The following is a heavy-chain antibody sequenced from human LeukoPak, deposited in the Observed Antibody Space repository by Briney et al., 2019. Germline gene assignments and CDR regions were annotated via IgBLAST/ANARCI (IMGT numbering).Heavy chain of an antibody. V-gene: IGHV3-48*02. Sequence: GGSLRLSCAASGFTYSSYSMNWVRQAPGKGLEWVSYISSSSSTIYYADSVKGRFTISRDNAKNSLYLQMNSLRDEDTAVYYCALGVTTVNAFDIWGQGTMVTVSS. J-gene: IGHJ3*02. CDR2: ISSSSSTI. D-gene: IGHD4-17*01. CDR3: ALGVTTVNAFDI. CDR1: GFTYSSYS.